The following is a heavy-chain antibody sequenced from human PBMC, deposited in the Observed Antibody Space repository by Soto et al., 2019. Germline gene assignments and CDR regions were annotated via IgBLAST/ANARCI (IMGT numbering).Heavy chain of an antibody. CDR2: IYYSGST. CDR3: ARDRAHYSSNSHDAFDI. J-gene: IGHJ3*02. D-gene: IGHD1-1*01. Sequence: SETLSLTCTVSGGSISSSSYYWGWIRQPPGKGLEWIGSIYYSGSTYYNPSLKSRVTISVDTSKNQFSLKLSSVTAADTAVYYCARDRAHYSSNSHDAFDIWGQGTMVTVSS. CDR1: GGSISSSSYY. V-gene: IGHV4-39*02.